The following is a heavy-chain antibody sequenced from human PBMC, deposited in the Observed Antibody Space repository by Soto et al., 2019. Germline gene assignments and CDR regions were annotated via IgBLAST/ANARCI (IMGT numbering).Heavy chain of an antibody. J-gene: IGHJ1*01. V-gene: IGHV4-34*01. CDR1: GGSFSGYY. Sequence: QVQLQQWGAGLLKPSETLSLTCAVYGGSFSGYYRSWIRQPPGKGLEWIGEINHSGSTDYNPSLKIRVTISVDTSKNQFSLKLSSVTAADTAVYYCARGPSYYDVLTGYSIPVSQHWGQGTLVTVSS. CDR2: INHSGST. D-gene: IGHD3-9*01. CDR3: ARGPSYYDVLTGYSIPVSQH.